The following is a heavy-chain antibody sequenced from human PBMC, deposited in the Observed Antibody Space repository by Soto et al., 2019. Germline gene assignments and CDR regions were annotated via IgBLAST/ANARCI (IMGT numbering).Heavy chain of an antibody. CDR2: IKEDGSER. D-gene: IGHD3-3*01. V-gene: IGHV3-7*03. CDR3: ARDVGPVTIFGEALSGYFDF. CDR1: GFSFGTYW. Sequence: LRLSCAVSGFSFGTYWMSWVRQAPGKGLEWLASIKEDGSERYYLDSVKGRFTISRDNAKDSPSLQMNSLRGEDTAFYYCARDVGPVTIFGEALSGYFDFWGQGTLVTVSS. J-gene: IGHJ4*02.